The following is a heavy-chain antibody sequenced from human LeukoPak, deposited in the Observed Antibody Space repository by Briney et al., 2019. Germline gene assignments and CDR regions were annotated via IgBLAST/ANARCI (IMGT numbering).Heavy chain of an antibody. J-gene: IGHJ4*02. Sequence: PGGSLRLSCAASGFTFSSYAMSWVRQAPGKGLEWVSAISGSGGSTYYADSVKGRFTISRDNSKNTLYLQMNSLRAEHTAVYYCAKDLYSGYDLAYYFDYWGQGTLVTVSS. D-gene: IGHD5-12*01. CDR2: ISGSGGST. V-gene: IGHV3-23*01. CDR3: AKDLYSGYDLAYYFDY. CDR1: GFTFSSYA.